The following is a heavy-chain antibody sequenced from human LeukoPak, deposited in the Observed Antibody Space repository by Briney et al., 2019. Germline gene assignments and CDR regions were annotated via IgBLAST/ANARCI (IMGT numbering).Heavy chain of an antibody. CDR2: INPSGGST. J-gene: IGHJ6*04. CDR1: GYTFTSYY. D-gene: IGHD6-19*01. CDR3: ARARFSSGWSWGYYGMDV. V-gene: IGHV1-46*01. Sequence: ASVKVSCKASGYTFTSYYMHWVRQAPGQGLEWMGIINPSGGSTSYAQKFQGRVTMTRDTSTSTVYMELSSLRSEDTAVYYCARARFSSGWSWGYYGMDVWGKGTTVTVSS.